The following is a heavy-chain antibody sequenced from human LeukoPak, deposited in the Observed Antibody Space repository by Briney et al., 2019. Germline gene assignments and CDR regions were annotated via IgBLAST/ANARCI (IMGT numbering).Heavy chain of an antibody. V-gene: IGHV3-74*01. J-gene: IGHJ4*02. CDR1: GLTFSSYW. CDR3: ARDGVGYSSGWYQVLIDY. CDR2: IFSDESSR. Sequence: GGSLRLSCAASGLTFSSYWMHWVRQAPGKGLVWVSRIFSDESSRSYADSVKGRFTISRDNARNTVYLQMNSLSAEDTAVYYCARDGVGYSSGWYQVLIDYWGQGTLVTVSS. D-gene: IGHD6-19*01.